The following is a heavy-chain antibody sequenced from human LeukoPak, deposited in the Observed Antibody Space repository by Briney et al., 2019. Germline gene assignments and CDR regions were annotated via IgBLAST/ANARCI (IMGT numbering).Heavy chain of an antibody. J-gene: IGHJ4*02. V-gene: IGHV3-33*06. CDR2: IWYDGSNK. CDR1: GFTFSSYG. Sequence: GGSLRLSSAASGFTFSSYGMHWVRQAPGKGLERVPVIWYDGSNKYYADSVKGRFTVSRDNSKNTLYLQMNSLRAEATAVYCCAKDWIAVAGTLDFVDCGGRGPLVTVSS. CDR3: AKDWIAVAGTLDFVDC. D-gene: IGHD6-19*01.